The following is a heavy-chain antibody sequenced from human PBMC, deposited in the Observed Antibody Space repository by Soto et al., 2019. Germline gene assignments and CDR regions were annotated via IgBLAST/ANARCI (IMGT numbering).Heavy chain of an antibody. V-gene: IGHV1-69*12. Sequence: QVQLVQSGAEVKKPGSSVKVSCKASGGTFSSYAISWVRQAPGQGLEWMGGIIPIFGTANYAQKFQGRVTITADESMSTVYMELSSLRSEDTAVYYCACPRSSYYYYGMDVWGQGATVTVSS. CDR2: IIPIFGTA. J-gene: IGHJ6*02. CDR1: GGTFSSYA. D-gene: IGHD6-6*01. CDR3: ACPRSSYYYYGMDV.